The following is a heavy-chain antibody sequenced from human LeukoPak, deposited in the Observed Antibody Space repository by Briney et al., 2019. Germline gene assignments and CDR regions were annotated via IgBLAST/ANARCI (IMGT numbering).Heavy chain of an antibody. CDR2: MFYRGST. D-gene: IGHD2-15*01. V-gene: IGHV4-39*01. J-gene: IGHJ4*02. CDR3: VRQGGWGGAASLIEF. Sequence: SETLSLTCTISGVSISTSTHYWAWIRQPPGKGLEWIGSMFYRGSTYYNASLKSRVTLSVDTSRNQFSLKLSSVTPSDTAMYYCVRQGGWGGAASLIEFWGQGTLVTVSS. CDR1: GVSISTSTHY.